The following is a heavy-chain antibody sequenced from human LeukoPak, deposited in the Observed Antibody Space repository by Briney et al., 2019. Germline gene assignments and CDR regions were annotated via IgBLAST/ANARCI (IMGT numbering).Heavy chain of an antibody. CDR1: GFTFSSYW. V-gene: IGHV3-74*01. D-gene: IGHD3-22*01. Sequence: PGGSLRLSCAASGFTFSSYWMHWVRQAPGKGLVWVSRINSDGSSTSYADSVKGRFTISRDNAKNTLYLQMNSLRAEDTAVYYCARSRSSGYYYSPTHPDYWGQGTLVTVSS. CDR3: ARSRSSGYYYSPTHPDY. CDR2: INSDGSST. J-gene: IGHJ4*02.